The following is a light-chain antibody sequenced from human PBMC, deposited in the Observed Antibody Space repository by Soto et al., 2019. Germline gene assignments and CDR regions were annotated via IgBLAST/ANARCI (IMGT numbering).Light chain of an antibody. V-gene: IGKV1-39*01. Sequence: DIQMTQSPSSLSASVGDRVTITCRASQSISSYLNWYQQKPGKAPKLLIYAASSLQSGVPSRFSGSGSGTDFTLTISSLQPEDFATYYCQQYNGPLISFGPGTKVDVK. CDR1: QSISSY. CDR3: QQYNGPLIS. J-gene: IGKJ3*01. CDR2: AAS.